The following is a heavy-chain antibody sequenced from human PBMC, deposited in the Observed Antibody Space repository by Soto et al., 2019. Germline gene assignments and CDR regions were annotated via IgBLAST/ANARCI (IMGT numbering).Heavy chain of an antibody. J-gene: IGHJ4*02. D-gene: IGHD4-17*01. CDR2: IYYSGST. Sequence: SETLSLTCTVSVGSISSGDYYWSWIRQPPGKGLEWIGYIYYSGSTYYNPSLKSRVTISVDTSKNQFSLKLSSVTAADTAVYYCARDGTNYGDYVIDYWGQGALVTVSS. CDR1: VGSISSGDYY. V-gene: IGHV4-30-4*01. CDR3: ARDGTNYGDYVIDY.